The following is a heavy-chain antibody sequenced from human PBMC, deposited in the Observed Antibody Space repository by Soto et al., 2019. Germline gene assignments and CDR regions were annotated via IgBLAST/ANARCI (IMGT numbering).Heavy chain of an antibody. J-gene: IGHJ6*02. D-gene: IGHD5-12*01. CDR1: GGSISSGGYY. CDR2: IYYSGST. CDR3: ARTIVATLYGMDV. Sequence: QVQLQESGPGLVKPSQTLSLTCTVSGGSISSGGYYWSWIRQHPGKGLEWIGYIYYSGSTYYNPSLKSRVTITVDTSKNQFSLKLSSVTAADTAVYYCARTIVATLYGMDVWGQGTTVTVSS. V-gene: IGHV4-31*03.